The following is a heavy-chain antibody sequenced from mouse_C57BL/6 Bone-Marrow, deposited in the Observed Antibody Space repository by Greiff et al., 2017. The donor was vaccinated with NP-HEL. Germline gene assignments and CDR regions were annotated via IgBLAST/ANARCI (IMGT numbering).Heavy chain of an antibody. J-gene: IGHJ1*03. CDR1: GYAFTNYL. V-gene: IGHV1-54*01. CDR3: AREVIYYGSSYDWYFDV. Sequence: VQLQESGAELVRPGTSVKVSCKASGYAFTNYLIEWVKQRPGQGLEWIGVINPGSGGTNYNEKFKGKATLTADKSSSTAYMQLSSLTSEDSAVYFCAREVIYYGSSYDWYFDVWGTGTTVTVSS. CDR2: INPGSGGT. D-gene: IGHD1-1*01.